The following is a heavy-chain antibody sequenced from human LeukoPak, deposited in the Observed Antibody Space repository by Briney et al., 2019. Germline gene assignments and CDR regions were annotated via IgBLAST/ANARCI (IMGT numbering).Heavy chain of an antibody. CDR2: IPYDGSTK. CDR1: GFTFSKYG. J-gene: IGHJ5*02. CDR3: AKTNTDLGKNWFDP. V-gene: IGHV3-30*02. D-gene: IGHD7-27*01. Sequence: TGGSLRLSCAASGFTFSKYGMHWDRQAPGKGLEWVAFIPYDGSTKSYADSVKGRFTISRDNSKNTLYLQMNSLRAEDTAVYYCAKTNTDLGKNWFDPWGQGTLVTVSS.